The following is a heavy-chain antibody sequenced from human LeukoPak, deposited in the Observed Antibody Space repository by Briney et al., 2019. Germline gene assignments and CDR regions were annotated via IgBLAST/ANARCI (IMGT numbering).Heavy chain of an antibody. V-gene: IGHV3-23*01. D-gene: IGHD1-26*01. Sequence: GGSLRLSCAASGFTFSSYAMSWVRQAPGKGLEWVSAISGSGGSTYYADSVKGRFTISRDNSKNTLYLQMNSLRAEDTAVYYCARDRADGVTSYFDYWGQGTLVTVSS. J-gene: IGHJ4*02. CDR1: GFTFSSYA. CDR2: ISGSGGST. CDR3: ARDRADGVTSYFDY.